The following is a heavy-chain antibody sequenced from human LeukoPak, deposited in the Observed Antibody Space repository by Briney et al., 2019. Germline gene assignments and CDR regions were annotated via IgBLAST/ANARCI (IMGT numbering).Heavy chain of an antibody. CDR3: ARDRRDAYSQNFDY. Sequence: SGGSLRLSCAASGFTFSDYEMNWVRQAPGKGLEWVSYIGGSDTTIYYADSVKGRFTISRDNAKNSLYLQMHSLRAEDTAVYYCARDRRDAYSQNFDYWGQGTLVTVSS. D-gene: IGHD5-24*01. CDR1: GFTFSDYE. J-gene: IGHJ4*02. V-gene: IGHV3-48*03. CDR2: IGGSDTTI.